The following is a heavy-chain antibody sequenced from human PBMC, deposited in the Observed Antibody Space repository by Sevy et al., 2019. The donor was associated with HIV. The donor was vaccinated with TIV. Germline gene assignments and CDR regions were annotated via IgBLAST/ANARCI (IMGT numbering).Heavy chain of an antibody. J-gene: IGHJ6*02. CDR3: AKDSSLLVATSLDV. CDR1: GFTFSSYA. CDR2: ISGSGGST. D-gene: IGHD5-12*01. V-gene: IGHV3-23*01. Sequence: GESLKISCAASGFTFSSYAMSWVRQAPGKGLEWVSAISGSGGSTYYADSVKGRFTISRDNSKNTLYLQMNSLRAEDTAVYYCAKDSSLLVATSLDVWGQGTTVTVSS.